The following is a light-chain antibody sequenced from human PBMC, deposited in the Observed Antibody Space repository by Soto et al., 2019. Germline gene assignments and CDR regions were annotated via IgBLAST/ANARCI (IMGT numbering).Light chain of an antibody. CDR2: AAS. CDR1: QGISTY. J-gene: IGKJ1*01. Sequence: DMQITQSPSSLSASVGDRVTITCRASQGISTYLNWYPQKPGKAPKILIYAASSLQSGVPSRFIGSGSETDCTRPISSLQAVDVEVDYCQQYYSTTRTFGQGTQVDIK. V-gene: IGKV1-39*01. CDR3: QQYYSTTRT.